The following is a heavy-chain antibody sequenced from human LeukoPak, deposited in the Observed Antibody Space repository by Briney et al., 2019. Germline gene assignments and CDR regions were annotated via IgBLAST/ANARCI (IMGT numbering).Heavy chain of an antibody. CDR3: TTTIVGVTTWFDP. CDR2: IKNKTNGGTT. D-gene: IGHD1-26*01. J-gene: IGHJ5*02. Sequence: PGGSLRLSCAASGFTLSNAYMSWVRQAPGKGLEWVGRIKNKTNGGTTDYAAPVEGRFTISRDDPKNPLYLQMSSLKTEDTSVYYCTTTIVGVTTWFDPWGQGALVTVSS. V-gene: IGHV3-15*01. CDR1: GFTLSNAY.